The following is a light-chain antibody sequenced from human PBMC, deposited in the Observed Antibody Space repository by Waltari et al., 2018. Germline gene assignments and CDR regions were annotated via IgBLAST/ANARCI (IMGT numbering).Light chain of an antibody. CDR1: QDIGSW. V-gene: IGKV1-12*01. CDR2: VAT. Sequence: DIQMTQSPSSVSASVGDRVTINCRASQDIGSWLAWYQHKPGKAPKLLNYVATNLQSGVPSRFSGSGSGTDFTLTISGLQADDSAIYYCQQAKNFPAVSFGGGTKVEIK. J-gene: IGKJ4*01. CDR3: QQAKNFPAVS.